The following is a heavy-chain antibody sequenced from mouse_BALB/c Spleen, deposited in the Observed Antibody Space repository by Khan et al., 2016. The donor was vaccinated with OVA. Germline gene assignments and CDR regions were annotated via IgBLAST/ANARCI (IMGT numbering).Heavy chain of an antibody. Sequence: EVQLQESGPGLVKPSQSLSLTCTVTGYSITSEYAWNWIRQFPGNKLEWMGYINYSGNTRFNPSLKRRTSITRDTSKNQFFLQLISVTSEDTATYYCARKDYYDYDPFPYWGHGTLVTVSA. CDR2: INYSGNT. D-gene: IGHD2-4*01. V-gene: IGHV3-2*02. J-gene: IGHJ3*01. CDR1: GYSITSEYA. CDR3: ARKDYYDYDPFPY.